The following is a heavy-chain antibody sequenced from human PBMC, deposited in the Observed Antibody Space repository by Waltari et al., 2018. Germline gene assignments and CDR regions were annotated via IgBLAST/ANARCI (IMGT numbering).Heavy chain of an antibody. CDR3: ARDPSFERSDYWAAYFDY. CDR2: NMPREVTT. V-gene: IGHV1-46*01. Sequence: QVQLLQSGPEVRQPGASVKVSCKASGYTFTSDLIHWVRQAPGQGFDWMGENMPREVTTSYAQKFQGRITITRDTSTGTVYMELSSLRSEDTAVYYCARDPSFERSDYWAAYFDYWGQGTLVTVSS. CDR1: GYTFTSDL. D-gene: IGHD3-3*01. J-gene: IGHJ4*02.